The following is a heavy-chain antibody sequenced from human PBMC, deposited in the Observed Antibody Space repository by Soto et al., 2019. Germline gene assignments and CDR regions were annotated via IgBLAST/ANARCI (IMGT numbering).Heavy chain of an antibody. Sequence: PGESLKISCRGSGYDFTRYWIGWVRQMPGEGLEWVAIIYPGDSITKYDSNTRYSPSFQGQVTISVDKSISTAYLQWSSLKASDTAVYYCARAQYDFWSGYYNYYYYGMDVWGQGTTVTVSS. V-gene: IGHV5-51*01. CDR2: IYPGDSITKYDSNT. CDR1: GYDFTRYW. J-gene: IGHJ6*02. CDR3: ARAQYDFWSGYYNYYYYGMDV. D-gene: IGHD3-3*01.